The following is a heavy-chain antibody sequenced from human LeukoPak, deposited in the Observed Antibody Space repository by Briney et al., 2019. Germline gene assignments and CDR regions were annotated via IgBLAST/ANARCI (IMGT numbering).Heavy chain of an antibody. Sequence: GGSLRLSCAASGFTFSTYWMTWVRQALGKGLEWVANINQDGNKKYYVDSVKGRFTISRDNAKNSLYLQMNSLRAEDTAVYYCARELNIVATITSDYWGQGTLVTVSS. V-gene: IGHV3-7*01. D-gene: IGHD5-12*01. CDR3: ARELNIVATITSDY. J-gene: IGHJ4*02. CDR2: INQDGNKK. CDR1: GFTFSTYW.